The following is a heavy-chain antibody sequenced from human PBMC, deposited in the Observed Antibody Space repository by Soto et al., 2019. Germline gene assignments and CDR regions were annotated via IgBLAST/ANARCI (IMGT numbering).Heavy chain of an antibody. D-gene: IGHD3-16*01. V-gene: IGHV3-21*01. Sequence: KAGGSLRLSCAASGFVFSDFQFNWVRQAPGGGLEWPSSITGTSAFTEYAESIEGRFTISRDNPNKLLFLHMDNLRPEDTAVYYCARDNLAFQGAFDLWGQGTLVTVSS. CDR1: GFVFSDFQ. CDR2: ITGTSAFT. CDR3: ARDNLAFQGAFDL. J-gene: IGHJ4*02.